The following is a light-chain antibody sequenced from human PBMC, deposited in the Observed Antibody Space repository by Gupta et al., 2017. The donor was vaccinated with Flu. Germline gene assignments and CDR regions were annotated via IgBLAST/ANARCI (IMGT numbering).Light chain of an antibody. CDR3: SSYAGDPFV. V-gene: IGLV2-8*01. CDR1: SGDIGTYDY. J-gene: IGLJ1*01. CDR2: EVN. Sequence: QSALTQPPSASGSPGQSVTISCPGSSGDIGTYDYVSWYRQYPGEAPKLVIYEVNMRPSGVPDRFSGSKSGNTASLTVSGLQDEDEATYFCSSYAGDPFVFGSGTKVTVL.